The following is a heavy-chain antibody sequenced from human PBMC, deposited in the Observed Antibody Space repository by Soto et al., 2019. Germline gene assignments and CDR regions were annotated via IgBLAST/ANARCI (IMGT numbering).Heavy chain of an antibody. CDR3: ARDQSTIFGVVINYYYGMDA. CDR2: ISAYNGNT. J-gene: IGHJ6*02. V-gene: IGHV1-18*04. CDR1: GYTFTSYG. D-gene: IGHD3-3*01. Sequence: ASVKVSCKASGYTFTSYGISWVRQAPGQGLEWMGWISAYNGNTNYAQKLQGRVTMTTDTSTSTAYMELRSLRSDDTAVYYCARDQSTIFGVVINYYYGMDAWGQGTTVTVSS.